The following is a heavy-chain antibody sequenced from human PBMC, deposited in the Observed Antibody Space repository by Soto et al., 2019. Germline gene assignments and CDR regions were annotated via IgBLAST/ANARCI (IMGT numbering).Heavy chain of an antibody. J-gene: IGHJ6*02. CDR2: IYYSGST. V-gene: IGHV4-30-4*01. CDR1: GGSISSGDYY. D-gene: IGHD2-8*01. CDR3: ARDLGGYCTNGVYYYYYYGKDV. Sequence: PSETLSLTCTVSGGSISSGDYYWSWIRQPPGKGLEWIGYIYYSGSTYYNPSLKSRVTISVDTSKNQFSLKLSSVTAADTAVYYCARDLGGYCTNGVYYYYYYGKDVWGQGTTVTVS.